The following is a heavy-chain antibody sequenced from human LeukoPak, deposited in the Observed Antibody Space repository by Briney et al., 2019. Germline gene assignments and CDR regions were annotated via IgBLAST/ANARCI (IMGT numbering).Heavy chain of an antibody. CDR2: INHSGST. Sequence: SETLSLTCAVYGGSFSGYYWSWIRQPPGKGLEWIGEINHSGSTNYNPSLKSRVTISVDTSKNQFSLKLSSVTAADTAVYYCARHPRGDFWSGYYFRDAFDIWGQGTMVTVSS. CDR3: ARHPRGDFWSGYYFRDAFDI. V-gene: IGHV4-34*01. D-gene: IGHD3-3*01. CDR1: GGSFSGYY. J-gene: IGHJ3*02.